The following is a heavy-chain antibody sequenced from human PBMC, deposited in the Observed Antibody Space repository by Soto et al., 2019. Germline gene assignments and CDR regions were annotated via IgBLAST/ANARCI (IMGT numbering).Heavy chain of an antibody. D-gene: IGHD1-26*01. J-gene: IGHJ4*02. CDR1: GGNFSSYA. Sequence: QVQLVQSVAEVKKPGSSVKGSCKASGGNFSSYAISWVRQAPGQGLEWMGGIIPIFGTANYAQKFQGRVTITADEATSTAYMELSSLRSEDTAVYDCLGWNRGGGYYLDCGGQGTLVTVSS. CDR3: LGWNRGGGYYLDC. V-gene: IGHV1-69*01. CDR2: IIPIFGTA.